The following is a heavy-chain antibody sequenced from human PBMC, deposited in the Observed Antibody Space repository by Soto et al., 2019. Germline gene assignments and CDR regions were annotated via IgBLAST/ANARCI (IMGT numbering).Heavy chain of an antibody. D-gene: IGHD1-26*01. CDR1: GDSVSSNSAG. CDR3: ARGEQYSGRIFDY. J-gene: IGHJ4*01. Sequence: SPTLSLTCAITGDSVSSNSAGWICGIHSPSRCLEWLGRTYYRSKWYYEYAVSVRGRITINPDTSKNQYSLQLNSVTPEDTAVYFCARGEQYSGRIFDYWGQGTLVTVSS. CDR2: TYYRSKWYY. V-gene: IGHV6-1*01.